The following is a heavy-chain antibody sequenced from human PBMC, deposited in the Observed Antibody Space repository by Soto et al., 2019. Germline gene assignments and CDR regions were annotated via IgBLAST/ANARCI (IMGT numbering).Heavy chain of an antibody. CDR1: GYSFTSYW. D-gene: IGHD2-15*01. J-gene: IGHJ4*02. V-gene: IGHV5-51*01. Sequence: EVQLVQSGAEVKKPGESLKISCKGSGYSFTSYWIGWVRQMPGKGLEWMGIIYPGDSDTRYSPSFQGQVTISADKSISTAYLQWSSLKASDTAMYYCARLGVPPGYCSGGSCYPGDPFDYWGQGTLVTVSS. CDR3: ARLGVPPGYCSGGSCYPGDPFDY. CDR2: IYPGDSDT.